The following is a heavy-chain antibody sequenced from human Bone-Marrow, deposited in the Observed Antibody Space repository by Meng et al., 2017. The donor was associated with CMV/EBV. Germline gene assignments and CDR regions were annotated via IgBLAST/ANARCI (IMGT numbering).Heavy chain of an antibody. V-gene: IGHV3-7*01. Sequence: GGSLRLSCAASGFIFSSYWMTWVRQAPGRGLEWVASIKQDGSEKNCVDSVKGRFTISRDNAKNSLYLQMNSLRAEDTAVYYCARDVSPRSSAYFAIYYFYALDVWGQGPTVTIYS. CDR1: GFIFSSYW. J-gene: IGHJ6*02. CDR3: ARDVSPRSSAYFAIYYFYALDV. D-gene: IGHD2-21*01. CDR2: IKQDGSEK.